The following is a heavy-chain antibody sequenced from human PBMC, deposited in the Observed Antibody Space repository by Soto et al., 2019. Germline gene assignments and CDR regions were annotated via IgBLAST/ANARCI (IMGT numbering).Heavy chain of an antibody. J-gene: IGHJ1*01. V-gene: IGHV3-74*01. CDR1: GFSFDSYW. CDR3: ARGPRASSGGTGAY. D-gene: IGHD2-2*01. Sequence: EVQLVESGGGLVQPGGSLRLSCAASGFSFDSYWMHWVGQAPGQGPVWVSRIDYDGTTTNYADSVKGRFTTSRDNAKNTLYLQMNSVRPEETAVYYCARGPRASSGGTGAYWGQGTLVTVSS. CDR2: IDYDGTTT.